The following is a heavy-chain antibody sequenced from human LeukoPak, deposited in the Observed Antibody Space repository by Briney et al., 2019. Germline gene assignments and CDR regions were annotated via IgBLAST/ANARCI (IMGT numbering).Heavy chain of an antibody. J-gene: IGHJ4*02. CDR1: GGSISSSSYY. D-gene: IGHD3-16*01. Sequence: SETLSLTCTVSGGSISSSSYYWGWIRQPPGKGLEWIRNLYYSGSTYYNPSLKSRVTISVDTSKNQFSLKLSSVTAADTAVYYCATLPVITFYYFDYWGQGTLVTVSS. CDR2: LYYSGST. CDR3: ATLPVITFYYFDY. V-gene: IGHV4-39*07.